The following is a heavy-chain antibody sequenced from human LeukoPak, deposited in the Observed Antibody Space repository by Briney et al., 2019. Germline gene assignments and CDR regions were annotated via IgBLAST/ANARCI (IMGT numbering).Heavy chain of an antibody. V-gene: IGHV1-46*01. CDR1: GYTFTSYY. D-gene: IGHD1-7*01. CDR3: AREAGTTDGAFDC. Sequence: ASVKVSCKASGYTFTSYYMHWVRQAPGQGLEWMGIINPSGGSTSYAQKFQGRVTMTRDMSTSTVYMELSSLRSEDTAVYYCAREAGTTDGAFDCWGQGTLVTVSS. CDR2: INPSGGST. J-gene: IGHJ4*02.